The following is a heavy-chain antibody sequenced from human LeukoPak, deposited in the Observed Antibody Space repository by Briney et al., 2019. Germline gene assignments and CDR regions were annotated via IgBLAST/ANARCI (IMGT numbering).Heavy chain of an antibody. J-gene: IGHJ4*02. CDR2: FDPEDGET. CDR3: ATGKIYSRFFDY. D-gene: IGHD5-18*01. CDR1: GYTLTELS. Sequence: ASVKVFCKVSGYTLTELSMHWVRQAPGKGLEWMGGFDPEDGETIYAQKFQGRVTMTEDTSTDTAYMELSSLRSEDTAVYYCATGKIYSRFFDYWGQGTLVTVSS. V-gene: IGHV1-24*01.